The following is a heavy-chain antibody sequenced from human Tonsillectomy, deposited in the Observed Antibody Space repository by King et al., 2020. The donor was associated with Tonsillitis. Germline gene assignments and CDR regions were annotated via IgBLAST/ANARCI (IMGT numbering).Heavy chain of an antibody. CDR1: GFTFSSYG. CDR2: ISYEGSNK. Sequence: VQLVESGGGVVQPGMSLRLSCAASGFTFSSYGMHWVRQAPGKGLEWVAVISYEGSNKYYADSVKGRFTISRDNSKNTLYLQMNSLRAADTAVYYCAKPPRTRYFDWLRRYYWGEGTLVTVSP. V-gene: IGHV3-30*18. D-gene: IGHD3-9*01. CDR3: AKPPRTRYFDWLRRYY. J-gene: IGHJ4*02.